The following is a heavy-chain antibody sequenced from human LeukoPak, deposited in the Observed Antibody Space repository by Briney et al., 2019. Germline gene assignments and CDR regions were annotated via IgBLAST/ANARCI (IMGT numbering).Heavy chain of an antibody. J-gene: IGHJ4*02. CDR3: ARDIPGALTGFCRGFDY. D-gene: IGHD3-9*01. Sequence: PGGSLRLSCVASGFAFSRSGMNWVRRAPGKGLEWLSCISPSSSSRHYADSMKGRLIISRDNAKNSLYLQMNSLTDEDTAVYYCARDIPGALTGFCRGFDYWGQGTPVTVSS. CDR1: GFAFSRSG. V-gene: IGHV3-48*02. CDR2: ISPSSSSR.